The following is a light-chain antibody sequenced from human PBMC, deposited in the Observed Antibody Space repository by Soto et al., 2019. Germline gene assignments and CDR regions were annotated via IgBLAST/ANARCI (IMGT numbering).Light chain of an antibody. CDR1: SSDVGAYNY. Sequence: QSALTQPASVSGSPGQSITISCTGTSSDVGAYNYVSWYQHLPGKAPKLMIYEVTNRPSGVSNRFSGSKSGNTASLTISGLQAEDEADYYCSSYTTRSTVVFGGGTKVTVL. J-gene: IGLJ2*01. V-gene: IGLV2-14*01. CDR2: EVT. CDR3: SSYTTRSTVV.